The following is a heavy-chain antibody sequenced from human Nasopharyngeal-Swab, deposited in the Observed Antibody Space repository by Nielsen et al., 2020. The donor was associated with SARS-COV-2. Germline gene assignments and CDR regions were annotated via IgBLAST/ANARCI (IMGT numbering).Heavy chain of an antibody. Sequence: GSLRLSCAVYGGSFSGYYWSWIRQPPGKGLEWIGEINHSGSTNYNPSLKSRVTVSVDTSKNQFSLKLSSVTAADTAVYYCARASPTYYYYYMDVWGKGTTVTVSS. J-gene: IGHJ6*03. CDR1: GGSFSGYY. V-gene: IGHV4-34*01. CDR2: INHSGST. CDR3: ARASPTYYYYYMDV.